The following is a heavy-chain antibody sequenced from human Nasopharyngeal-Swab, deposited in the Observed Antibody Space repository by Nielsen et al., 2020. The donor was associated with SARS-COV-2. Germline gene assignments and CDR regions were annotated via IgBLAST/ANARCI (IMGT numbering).Heavy chain of an antibody. D-gene: IGHD2-2*01. J-gene: IGHJ4*02. CDR2: IYYSGST. Sequence: IRQPPGKGLEWIGYIYYSGSTYYNPSLESRVTISVDTSKNQFSLKLSSVTAADTAVYYCARDDVYCSSTSCYRAPLNYWGQGTLVTVSS. V-gene: IGHV4-30-4*01. CDR3: ARDDVYCSSTSCYRAPLNY.